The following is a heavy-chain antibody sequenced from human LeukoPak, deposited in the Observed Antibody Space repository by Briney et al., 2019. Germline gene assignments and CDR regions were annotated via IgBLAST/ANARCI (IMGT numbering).Heavy chain of an antibody. Sequence: PGGSLRLSCAASGFTFDDYGMHWVRQPPGKGLEWVSGISWNSGNIGYADSVKGRLTISRDNAKNSLYLQMDILKPEDTAFYYCAKVDGYNSGWYDSWGQGTLVTVSP. CDR2: ISWNSGNI. J-gene: IGHJ5*01. V-gene: IGHV3-9*01. D-gene: IGHD6-19*01. CDR1: GFTFDDYG. CDR3: AKVDGYNSGWYDS.